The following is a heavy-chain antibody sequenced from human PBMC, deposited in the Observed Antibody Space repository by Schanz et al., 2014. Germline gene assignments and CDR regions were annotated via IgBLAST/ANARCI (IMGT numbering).Heavy chain of an antibody. D-gene: IGHD4-17*01. CDR2: IKQDGSAK. CDR3: ARVLGGDEGLDQ. Sequence: EVQLVESGGDLVQPGESLTLSCAASGFMFEDYDMHWVRQAPGKGLEWVANIKQDGSAKNYVDSVKGRFTISRDNPKNSLCLQMNSLRAEDTALYYCARVLGGDEGLDQWGQGTLVTVSS. V-gene: IGHV3-7*01. CDR1: GFMFEDYD. J-gene: IGHJ4*02.